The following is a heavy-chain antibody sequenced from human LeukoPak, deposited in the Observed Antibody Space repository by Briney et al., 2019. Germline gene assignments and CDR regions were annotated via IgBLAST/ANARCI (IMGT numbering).Heavy chain of an antibody. CDR3: AKDRYGDHQAFDI. J-gene: IGHJ3*02. Sequence: GGSLRLSCAASGFTFSVYGMHWVRQGPGKGLEWVALISHDGGNKNYTDSVKGRFTISRDNSKNTVYLQMNSLRAEDTAVYYCAKDRYGDHQAFDIWGQGTMVTVSS. CDR2: ISHDGGNK. CDR1: GFTFSVYG. D-gene: IGHD4-17*01. V-gene: IGHV3-30*18.